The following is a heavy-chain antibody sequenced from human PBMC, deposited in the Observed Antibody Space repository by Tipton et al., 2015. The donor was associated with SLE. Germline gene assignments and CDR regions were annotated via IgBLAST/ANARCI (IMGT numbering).Heavy chain of an antibody. V-gene: IGHV4-34*01. D-gene: IGHD3-22*01. Sequence: TLSLTCAVYGGSFSGYYWGWIRQPPGKGLEWIGSIYYSGSTYYNPSLESRVTISVDTSKNQFSLKLSSVTAADTAVYYCARTYYYDSSGSDAFDIWGQGTMVTVSS. CDR1: GGSFSGYY. CDR2: IYYSGST. CDR3: ARTYYYDSSGSDAFDI. J-gene: IGHJ3*02.